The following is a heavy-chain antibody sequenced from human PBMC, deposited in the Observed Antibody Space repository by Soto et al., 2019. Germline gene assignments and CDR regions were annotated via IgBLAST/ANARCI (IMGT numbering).Heavy chain of an antibody. CDR2: ISWNSGSI. Sequence: CXRLSCSSAVCSFYGYSIQLFRQAPGKGLEWVSGISWNSGSIGYADSVKGRFTISRDKAKKYLYLQMNSLRAEDTALYYCAQDTGKYYYGSGIEYWGQGTLV. V-gene: IGHV3-9*01. J-gene: IGHJ4*02. D-gene: IGHD3-10*01. CDR1: VCSFYGYS. CDR3: AQDTGKYYYGSGIEY.